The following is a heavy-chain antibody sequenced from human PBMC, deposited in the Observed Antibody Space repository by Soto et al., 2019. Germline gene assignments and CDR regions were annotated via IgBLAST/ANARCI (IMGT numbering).Heavy chain of an antibody. CDR2: IYYSGST. V-gene: IGHV4-39*01. CDR3: ARHPGVRYFDWLSVPGYFDY. J-gene: IGHJ4*02. CDR1: GGSISSSSYY. Sequence: SETLSLTCTVSGGSISSSSYYWGWIRQPPGKGLEWIGSIYYSGSTYYNPSLKSRVTISVDTSKNQFSLKLSSVTAADTAVYYCARHPGVRYFDWLSVPGYFDYWGQGTLVTVSS. D-gene: IGHD3-9*01.